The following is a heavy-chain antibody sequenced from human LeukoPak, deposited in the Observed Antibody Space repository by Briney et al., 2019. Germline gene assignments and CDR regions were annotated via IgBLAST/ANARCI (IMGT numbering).Heavy chain of an antibody. V-gene: IGHV4-34*01. CDR2: INHSGST. D-gene: IGHD3-3*01. Sequence: SETLSLTCAVYGGSFSGYYWSWIRQPPGKGLEWIGEINHSGSTNYNPSLKSRVTISVDTSKNQFSLKLSSVTAADTAVYYCARTDNTIFGVVRPRFDPWGQGTLVTVSS. J-gene: IGHJ5*02. CDR1: GGSFSGYY. CDR3: ARTDNTIFGVVRPRFDP.